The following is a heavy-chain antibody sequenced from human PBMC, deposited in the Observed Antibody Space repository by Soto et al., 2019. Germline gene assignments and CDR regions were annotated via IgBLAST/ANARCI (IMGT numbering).Heavy chain of an antibody. CDR2: ISGSGATT. CDR1: GFSFSTYA. J-gene: IGHJ2*01. D-gene: IGHD3-3*01. Sequence: GGSLRLSCAASGFSFSTYAMSWVRQAPGKGLEWVSAISGSGATTFYADSMKGRFTISRDNSKNRLYLQMNSLRTEDTAIYYCARVSGTITIFGVLIPTHWYFDLWGRGTLVTVSS. V-gene: IGHV3-23*01. CDR3: ARVSGTITIFGVLIPTHWYFDL.